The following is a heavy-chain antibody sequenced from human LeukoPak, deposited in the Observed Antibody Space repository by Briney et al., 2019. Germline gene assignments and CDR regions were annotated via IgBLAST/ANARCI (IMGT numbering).Heavy chain of an antibody. CDR1: GFTFSSYS. D-gene: IGHD3-22*01. Sequence: RTGGSLRLSCAASGFTFSSYSMNWVRQAPGKGLEWVSSISSSSSYIYYVDSVKGRFTISRDNAKNSLYLQMNSLRAEDTAVYYCARVRVYYDSSGYSQGMDVWGQGTTVTVSS. CDR3: ARVRVYYDSSGYSQGMDV. V-gene: IGHV3-21*01. J-gene: IGHJ6*02. CDR2: ISSSSSYI.